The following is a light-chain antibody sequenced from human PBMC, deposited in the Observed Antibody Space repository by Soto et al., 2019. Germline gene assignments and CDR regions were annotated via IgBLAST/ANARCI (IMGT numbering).Light chain of an antibody. CDR2: EVS. Sequence: QSALTQPPSVSGSPGQSVTITCAGTSSDVGGYNYVSWYQQPPGTAPKLVISEVSNRPSGVPDRFSGSKSANTASLTISGLQAEDEADYYCTSYTGSSTWVFGTGTKLTVL. J-gene: IGLJ1*01. V-gene: IGLV2-18*02. CDR1: SSDVGGYNY. CDR3: TSYTGSSTWV.